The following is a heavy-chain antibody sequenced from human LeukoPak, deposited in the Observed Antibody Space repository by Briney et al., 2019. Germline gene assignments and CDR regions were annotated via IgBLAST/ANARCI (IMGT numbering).Heavy chain of an antibody. Sequence: GGSLRLSCAASGFTFSSYSTNWVRQAPGKGLEWVSSISSSSSYIYYADSVKGRFTISRDNAKNSLYLQMNSLRAEDTAVYYCASYYDFWSGYAPFDYWGQGTLVTVSS. J-gene: IGHJ4*02. CDR3: ASYYDFWSGYAPFDY. CDR1: GFTFSSYS. CDR2: ISSSSSYI. D-gene: IGHD3-3*01. V-gene: IGHV3-21*01.